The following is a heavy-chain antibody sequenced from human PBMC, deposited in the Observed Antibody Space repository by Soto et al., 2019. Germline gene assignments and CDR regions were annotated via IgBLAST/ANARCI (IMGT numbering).Heavy chain of an antibody. CDR2: IIPIFGTA. Sequence: SVKVSCKASGGTFSSYAISWVRQAPGQGLEWMGGIIPIFGTANYAQKFQGRVTITADKSTSTAYMELSGLRSEDTAVYYCARRGGGVTTSEYFQHWGQGTLVTVSS. CDR1: GGTFSSYA. V-gene: IGHV1-69*06. D-gene: IGHD4-17*01. J-gene: IGHJ1*01. CDR3: ARRGGGVTTSEYFQH.